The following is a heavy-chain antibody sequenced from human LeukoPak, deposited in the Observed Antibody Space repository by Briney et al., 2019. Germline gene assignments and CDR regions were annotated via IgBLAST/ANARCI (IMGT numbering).Heavy chain of an antibody. CDR2: IYYSGST. Sequence: SQTLSLTCTVSGGSISSGNYYWSWIRQPPGKGLEWIGYIYYSGSTYYNTSLKSRVTISVDTSKNQFSLKLSSVTAADTAVYYCARGKSYPNWFDPWGQGTLVTVSS. D-gene: IGHD3-16*02. J-gene: IGHJ5*02. CDR1: GGSISSGNYY. CDR3: ARGKSYPNWFDP. V-gene: IGHV4-30-4*08.